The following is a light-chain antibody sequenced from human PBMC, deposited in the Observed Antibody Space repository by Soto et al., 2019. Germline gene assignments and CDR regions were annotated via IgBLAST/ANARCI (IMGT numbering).Light chain of an antibody. CDR1: QTISSW. J-gene: IGKJ1*01. CDR3: QQYNSYWT. V-gene: IGKV1-5*01. CDR2: DAS. Sequence: DIQMTQSPSTLSGSVGDRVTITCRASQTISSWLAWYQQKPGKAPKFLIYDASSLESGVPSRFSGSGSGTEFTLTISSLQPDDFATYYCQQYNSYWTFGQGTRWIS.